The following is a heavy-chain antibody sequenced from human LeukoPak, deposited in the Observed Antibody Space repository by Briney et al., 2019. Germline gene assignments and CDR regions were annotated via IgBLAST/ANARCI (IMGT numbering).Heavy chain of an antibody. Sequence: GGSLRLSCAASGFTVSSNYMSWVRQAPGKGLEWVSVIYSGGSTYYADSVKGRFTISRDNSKNTLYLQMNSLRAEDTAVYYCAKGRGYSSSSLVDYWGQGTLVTVSS. V-gene: IGHV3-53*01. J-gene: IGHJ4*02. D-gene: IGHD6-6*01. CDR3: AKGRGYSSSSLVDY. CDR2: IYSGGST. CDR1: GFTVSSNY.